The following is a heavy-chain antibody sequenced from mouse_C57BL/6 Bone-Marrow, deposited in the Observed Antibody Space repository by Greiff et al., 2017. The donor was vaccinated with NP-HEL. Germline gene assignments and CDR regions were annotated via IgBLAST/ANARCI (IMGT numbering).Heavy chain of an antibody. J-gene: IGHJ3*01. CDR2: IRNKANGYTT. CDR3: ARSSIYDGYYPLAY. D-gene: IGHD2-3*01. V-gene: IGHV7-3*01. CDR1: GFTFTDYY. Sequence: EVQGVESGGGLVQPGGSLSLSCAASGFTFTDYYMSWVRQPPGKALEWLGFIRNKANGYTTEYSASVKGRFTISRDNSQSILYLQMNALRAEDSATYYCARSSIYDGYYPLAYWGQGTLVTVSA.